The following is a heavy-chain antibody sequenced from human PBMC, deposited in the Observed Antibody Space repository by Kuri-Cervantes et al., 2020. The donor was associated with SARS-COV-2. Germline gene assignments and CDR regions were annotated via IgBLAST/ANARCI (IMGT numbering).Heavy chain of an antibody. CDR3: ARAELGLGWFFDL. J-gene: IGHJ2*01. V-gene: IGHV4-34*01. CDR1: GGSLSYYY. CDR2: INHSGST. Sequence: GSLSLSCEVYGGSLSYYYWSWVRKPPGKGLEWIGEINHSGSTNYNPSLKSRVTILGDTSKNQFSLKLSSVTAADTAVYYCARAELGLGWFFDLWGRGTLVTVSS. D-gene: IGHD6-13*01.